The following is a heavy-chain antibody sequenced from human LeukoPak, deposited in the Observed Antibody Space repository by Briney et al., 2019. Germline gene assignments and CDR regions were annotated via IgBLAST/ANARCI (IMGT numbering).Heavy chain of an antibody. D-gene: IGHD3/OR15-3a*01. CDR2: INHDGSEI. CDR3: ARDDLVRDRYDYVDY. V-gene: IGHV3-7*01. Sequence: PGGSLRLSCAASGFTFSSYWMSWVRQAPGKGLEWVAIINHDGSEIYYVASARGRFTASRDNSKKSVYLQMNSLRVEDTAVYYCARDDLVRDRYDYVDYWGQGTLVTVSS. J-gene: IGHJ4*02. CDR1: GFTFSSYW.